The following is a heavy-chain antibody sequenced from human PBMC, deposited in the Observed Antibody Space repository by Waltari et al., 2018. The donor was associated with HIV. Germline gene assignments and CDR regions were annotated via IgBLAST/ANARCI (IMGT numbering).Heavy chain of an antibody. CDR2: VYYTGST. J-gene: IGHJ4*02. Sequence: QVQLQESGPGLVKPSETLSLTCTVSGGPIRCYYWSWIRQPPGKGLQWIGYVYYTGSTNYDPSLKSRVTISVDTSKNQFSLKMSSVTAADTAVYYCARVRASSGWSPLGYWGQGILVTVSS. V-gene: IGHV4-59*01. CDR1: GGPIRCYY. D-gene: IGHD6-19*01. CDR3: ARVRASSGWSPLGY.